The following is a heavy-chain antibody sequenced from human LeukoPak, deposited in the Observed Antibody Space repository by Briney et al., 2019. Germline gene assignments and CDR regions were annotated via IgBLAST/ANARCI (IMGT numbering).Heavy chain of an antibody. CDR1: GGSISAYY. D-gene: IGHD2-8*01. CDR3: ARGPMVPLWAFDI. V-gene: IGHV4-59*01. CDR2: IFYSGST. Sequence: SETLSLTCTVSGGSISAYYWTWLRQPPGKGLEWIGYIFYSGSTSYNPSLSSRVTISVDTSKNQFSLKLSSVTAADTAVFYCARGPMVPLWAFDIWGQGTMVTVSS. J-gene: IGHJ3*02.